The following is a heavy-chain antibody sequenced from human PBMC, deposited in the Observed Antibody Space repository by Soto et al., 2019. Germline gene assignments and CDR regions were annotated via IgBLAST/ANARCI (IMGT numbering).Heavy chain of an antibody. V-gene: IGHV4-59*01. J-gene: IGHJ4*02. CDR1: GGSFSSYY. D-gene: IGHD3-9*01. CDR3: ARSHDILTGYSSPHFDY. CDR2: IYYSGST. Sequence: SETLSLTCAVYGGSFSSYYWSWIRQPPGKGLEWIGYIYYSGSTNYNPSLKSRVTISVDTSKNQFSLKLSSVTAADTAVYYCARSHDILTGYSSPHFDYWGQGTLVTVSS.